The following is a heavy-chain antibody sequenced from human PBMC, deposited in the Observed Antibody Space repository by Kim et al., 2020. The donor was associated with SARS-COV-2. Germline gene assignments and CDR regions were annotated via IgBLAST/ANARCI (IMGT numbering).Heavy chain of an antibody. D-gene: IGHD3-22*01. J-gene: IGHJ6*02. CDR3: ARDYDSSGYYYEKVPYGMDV. Sequence: RVTISVDTSKNQFSLKLSSVTAADTAVYYCARDYDSSGYYYEKVPYGMDVWGQGTTVTVSS. V-gene: IGHV4-31*02.